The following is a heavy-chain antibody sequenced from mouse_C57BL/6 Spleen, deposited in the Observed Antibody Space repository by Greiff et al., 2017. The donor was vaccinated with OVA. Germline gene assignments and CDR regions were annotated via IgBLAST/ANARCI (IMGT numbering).Heavy chain of an antibody. Sequence: QVQLQQPGAELVKPGASVKLSCKASGYTFTSYWMQWVKQRPGQGLEWIGEIDPSDSYTNYNQKFKGKATLTVDTSSSTAYMQLSSLTSEDSAVYYCARCQGITGNWYFDVWGTGTTVTVSS. J-gene: IGHJ1*03. D-gene: IGHD4-1*01. CDR1: GYTFTSYW. CDR2: IDPSDSYT. CDR3: ARCQGITGNWYFDV. V-gene: IGHV1-50*01.